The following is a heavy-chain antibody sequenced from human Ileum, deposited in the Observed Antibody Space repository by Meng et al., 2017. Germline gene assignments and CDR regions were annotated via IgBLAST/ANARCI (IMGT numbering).Heavy chain of an antibody. Sequence: TCNESAPTLVKPTQTLTLTCTVSGFSVSTVGVGVGWIRQRPGKAPEWLALIYWDDDTRYSPSLRHSLTITKDTSKNQVVLTMTDMDPVDTGRYYCAHKREETTVNYFDFWGQGTLVTVSS. CDR2: IYWDDDT. J-gene: IGHJ4*02. CDR3: AHKREETTVNYFDF. D-gene: IGHD4-11*01. CDR1: GFSVSTVGVG. V-gene: IGHV2-5*02.